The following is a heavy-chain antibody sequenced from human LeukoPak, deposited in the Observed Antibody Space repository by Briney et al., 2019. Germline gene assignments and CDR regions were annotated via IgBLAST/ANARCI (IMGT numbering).Heavy chain of an antibody. CDR2: IRSNSDGGAI. D-gene: IGHD2/OR15-2a*01. J-gene: IGHJ5*02. CDR1: GFNFDNAW. Sequence: KTGGSLRLSCATSGFNFDNAWMNWVRQAPGKGLEWVGRIRSNSDGGAIDYAAPVKGRFPLSRDDSKNTLYLQMNSLQTEDTAMYYCATDFYDSTWGQGTLVTVSS. CDR3: ATDFYDST. V-gene: IGHV3-15*07.